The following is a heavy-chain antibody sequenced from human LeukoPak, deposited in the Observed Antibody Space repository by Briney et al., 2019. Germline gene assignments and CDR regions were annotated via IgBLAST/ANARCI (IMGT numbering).Heavy chain of an antibody. CDR2: ISSSGSTI. V-gene: IGHV3-48*03. D-gene: IGHD1-1*01. Sequence: GGSLRLSCAASGFTFSSYEMNWVRQAPGKGLEWVSYISSSGSTIYYADSVKGRFTISRDNAKNSLYLQMNSLRASDTAVYYCARELNGAFDPWGQGTLVTVSS. CDR3: ARELNGAFDP. CDR1: GFTFSSYE. J-gene: IGHJ5*02.